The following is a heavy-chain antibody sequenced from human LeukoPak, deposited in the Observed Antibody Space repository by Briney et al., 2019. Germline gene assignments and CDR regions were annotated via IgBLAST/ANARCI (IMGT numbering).Heavy chain of an antibody. V-gene: IGHV4-38-2*02. Sequence: SETLSLTCTVSGYSISSGYYWGWIRQPPGKGLEWIGSIYHSGSTYYNPSLKSRVTISVDTSKNQFSLKLSSVTAADTAVYYCARARQSTYSTGWCRMFDPWGQGTLVTVSS. CDR1: GYSISSGYY. J-gene: IGHJ5*02. D-gene: IGHD6-19*01. CDR3: ARARQSTYSTGWCRMFDP. CDR2: IYHSGST.